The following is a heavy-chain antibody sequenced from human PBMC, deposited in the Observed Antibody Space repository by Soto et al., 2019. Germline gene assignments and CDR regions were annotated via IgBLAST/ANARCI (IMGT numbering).Heavy chain of an antibody. V-gene: IGHV4-59*12. Sequence: QVQLQESGPGLVKPSETLSLTCTVSGGSISNYYWSWIRQPPGKGLEWIGYIYYSGGTNYNPSLRRLVSISADTCTNRCSLRLTPVTAADTGMYFSARPLRAGSAGGYGVDSWGQGNLGTVSS. CDR2: IYYSGGT. CDR1: GGSISNYY. CDR3: ARPLRAGSAGGYGVDS. J-gene: IGHJ4*02. D-gene: IGHD3-10*01.